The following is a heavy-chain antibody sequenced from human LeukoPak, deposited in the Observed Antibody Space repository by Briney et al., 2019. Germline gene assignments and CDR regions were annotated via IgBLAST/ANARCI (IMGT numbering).Heavy chain of an antibody. J-gene: IGHJ6*03. D-gene: IGHD3-3*01. CDR1: GYTFTSYD. CDR3: AREWPYYYYYMDV. V-gene: IGHV1-8*01. CDR2: LSPNSGKA. Sequence: GASVKVSFKTSGYTFTSYDINWVRQATGQGLEWMGRLSPNSGKAAFAQQFQDRLTLTGNTSISTAYMELSSLTSEDTAVYYCAREWPYYYYYMDVWGKGTTVTVSS.